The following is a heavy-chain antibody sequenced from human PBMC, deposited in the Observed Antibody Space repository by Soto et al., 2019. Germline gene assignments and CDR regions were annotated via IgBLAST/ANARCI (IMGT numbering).Heavy chain of an antibody. CDR2: MTPSFGTA. Sequence: SVHVSFKATGCPFSSYANSWVRQAPGQGPEWMGGMTPSFGTANYAQKFQGRVTTTADESTSTAYMELSSLSSEDTGVYYWASRGLYCSSTSCYRSVYYYYYGMDVWGQGTTVTVSS. CDR1: GCPFSSYA. CDR3: ASRGLYCSSTSCYRSVYYYYYGMDV. J-gene: IGHJ6*02. V-gene: IGHV1-69*13. D-gene: IGHD2-2*01.